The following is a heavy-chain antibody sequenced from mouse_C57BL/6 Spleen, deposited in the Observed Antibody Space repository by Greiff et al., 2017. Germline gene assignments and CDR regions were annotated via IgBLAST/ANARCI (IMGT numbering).Heavy chain of an antibody. D-gene: IGHD2-4*01. CDR3: ARIEYDYDGFAY. Sequence: QVQLQQPGAELVMPGASVKLSCKASGYTFTSYWMHWVKQRPGQGLEWIGEIDPSDSYTNYNQKFKGKSTLTVDKSSSTAYVQLSSLTSEDSAVYYCARIEYDYDGFAYWGQGTLVTVSA. CDR2: IDPSDSYT. J-gene: IGHJ3*01. CDR1: GYTFTSYW. V-gene: IGHV1-69*01.